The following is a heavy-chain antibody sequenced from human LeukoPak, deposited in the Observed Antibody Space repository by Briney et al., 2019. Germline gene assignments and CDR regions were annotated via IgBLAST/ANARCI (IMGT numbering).Heavy chain of an antibody. V-gene: IGHV3-15*01. J-gene: IGHJ4*02. CDR2: IKRKGDDGTI. CDR1: GFTFSNAW. D-gene: IGHD3/OR15-3a*01. Sequence: GGSLRLSCAASGFTFSNAWMSWVRQAPGRGLEWVGRIKRKGDDGTIDYAAPVKGRLSVSRDDSKNMLYLQMNRLKSEDTAVYYCTAGTGRSDFDYWGQGTLVTVSS. CDR3: TAGTGRSDFDY.